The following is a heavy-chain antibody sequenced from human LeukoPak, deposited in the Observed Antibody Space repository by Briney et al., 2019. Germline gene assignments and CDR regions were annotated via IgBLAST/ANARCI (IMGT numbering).Heavy chain of an antibody. V-gene: IGHV3-66*01. CDR2: IYSGGST. Sequence: GGSLRLSCAASGFTVSSNYMSWVRQAPGKGLEWVSVIYSGGSTYYADSVKGRFTISRDNSKNTLYLQMNSLRAEDTAVYYCAKDSEFEWFPNWGQGTLVTVSS. J-gene: IGHJ4*02. CDR1: GFTVSSNY. D-gene: IGHD3-9*01. CDR3: AKDSEFEWFPN.